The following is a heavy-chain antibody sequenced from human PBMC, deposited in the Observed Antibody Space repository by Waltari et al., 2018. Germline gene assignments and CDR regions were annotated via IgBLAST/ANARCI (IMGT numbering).Heavy chain of an antibody. CDR2: NSAYSGNT. CDR3: ARDCGGDCSFDY. J-gene: IGHJ4*02. Sequence: QVQLVQSGAEVKKPGASVKVSCKASGYTLTSYGISWVRQVPGQGLEWMGWNSAYSGNTNYAQKLQGRVTMTTDTSTRTAYMELRSLRSDDTAVYYCARDCGGDCSFDYWGQGTLVTVSS. D-gene: IGHD2-21*02. CDR1: GYTLTSYG. V-gene: IGHV1-18*01.